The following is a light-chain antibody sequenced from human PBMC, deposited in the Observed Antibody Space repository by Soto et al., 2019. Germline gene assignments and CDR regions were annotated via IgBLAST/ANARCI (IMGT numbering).Light chain of an antibody. CDR2: YTS. Sequence: QAVVTQEPSLTVSPGGTVTLTCGSSTGAVTSGHYPYWFQQKPGQAPRTLIYYTSNKHSWTPARFSGSLLGGKAALTLSGAQPEDEAEYYCLLSHSGARVFGGGTKVTVL. V-gene: IGLV7-46*01. CDR1: TGAVTSGHY. J-gene: IGLJ2*01. CDR3: LLSHSGARV.